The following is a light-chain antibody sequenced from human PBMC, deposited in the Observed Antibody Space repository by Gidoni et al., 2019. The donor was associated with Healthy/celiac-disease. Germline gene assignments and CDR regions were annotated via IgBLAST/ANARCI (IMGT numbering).Light chain of an antibody. Sequence: EIVLTQSPATLSLSPGERATLSCGASQSVSSSSLAWYQQKPGLAPRRLIYDASSRATGIPDSFSGSGSGTDFTLTISRLEPEDFAVYYCQQYGSSPPVTFGQGTLLEIK. CDR1: QSVSSSS. CDR3: QQYGSSPPVT. CDR2: DAS. V-gene: IGKV3D-20*01. J-gene: IGKJ5*01.